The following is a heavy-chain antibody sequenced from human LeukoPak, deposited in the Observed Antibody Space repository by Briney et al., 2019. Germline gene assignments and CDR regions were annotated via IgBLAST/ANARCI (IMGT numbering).Heavy chain of an antibody. Sequence: PGGSLRLSCAASGFTFSNAWMSWVRQAPGKGLEWVGRIKSKTDGGTTDYAAPVKGRFTISRDDSKNTLYLQMNSLKTEDTAVYYCTTDGVVVVAAFDYWGQETLVTVSS. D-gene: IGHD2-15*01. J-gene: IGHJ4*02. CDR3: TTDGVVVVAAFDY. CDR1: GFTFSNAW. V-gene: IGHV3-15*01. CDR2: IKSKTDGGTT.